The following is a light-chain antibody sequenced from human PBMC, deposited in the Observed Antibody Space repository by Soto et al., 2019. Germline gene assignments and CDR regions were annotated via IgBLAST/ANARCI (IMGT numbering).Light chain of an antibody. V-gene: IGLV1-40*01. Sequence: QSVLTQPPSVSGAPGQRVTISCTRSSSNIGAIYDVHWYQQLPGTAPKLLIYGNNNRPSGVPDRFSGSKSGTSAFLAITGLQAEDEADYYCQSYDSSLSAWVFGGGTKLTVL. CDR2: GNN. CDR3: QSYDSSLSAWV. CDR1: SSNIGAIYD. J-gene: IGLJ3*02.